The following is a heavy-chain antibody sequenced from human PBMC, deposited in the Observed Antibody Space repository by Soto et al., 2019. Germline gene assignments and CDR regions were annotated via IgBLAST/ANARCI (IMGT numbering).Heavy chain of an antibody. J-gene: IGHJ6*02. Sequence: ASVKVSCKVSGGTFSSYAISWVRQAPGQGLEWMGGIIPIFGTANYAQKFQGRVTITADESTSTAYMELSSLRSEDTAVYYCARTLDIVLMVYAIHPGYYYGMDVWGQGTTVTVSS. V-gene: IGHV1-69*13. D-gene: IGHD2-8*01. CDR3: ARTLDIVLMVYAIHPGYYYGMDV. CDR1: GGTFSSYA. CDR2: IIPIFGTA.